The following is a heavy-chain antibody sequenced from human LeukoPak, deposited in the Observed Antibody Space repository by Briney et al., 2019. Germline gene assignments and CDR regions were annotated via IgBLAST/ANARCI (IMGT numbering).Heavy chain of an antibody. CDR1: GFTVSSNY. J-gene: IGHJ6*02. CDR2: IYSGGNT. D-gene: IGHD3-10*01. Sequence: PGGSLRLSCAASGFTVSSNYMGWFRQAPGKGLEWVSVIYSGGNTYYADSVKGRFTISRDDSKNTLYLQMNSLRAEDTAVYFCAVGANYYGMDVWGQGTTVTVSS. V-gene: IGHV3-66*01. CDR3: AVGANYYGMDV.